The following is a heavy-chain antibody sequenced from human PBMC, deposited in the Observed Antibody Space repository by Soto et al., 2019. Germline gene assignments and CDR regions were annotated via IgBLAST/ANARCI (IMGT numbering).Heavy chain of an antibody. D-gene: IGHD2-8*01. J-gene: IGHJ6*03. Sequence: GGSLRLSCAASGFTFSTYAMSWVRQAPGKGLEWVSTITTSGGNTYYADSVQGRFTISRDNSKNTLYLQMNSLRAEDTAVYYCAGRYCTNGVCYTNYYYYIDVWGKGTTDTVSS. V-gene: IGHV3-23*01. CDR3: AGRYCTNGVCYTNYYYYIDV. CDR1: GFTFSTYA. CDR2: ITTSGGNT.